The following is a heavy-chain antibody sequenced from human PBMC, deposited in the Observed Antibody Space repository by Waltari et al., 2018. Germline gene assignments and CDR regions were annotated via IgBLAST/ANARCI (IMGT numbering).Heavy chain of an antibody. Sequence: EVQVVQSGAEMKKPGESLKVSCKGSGYTFTNSWIGWVRQMPGKGLEWMGLIYPGDSDTRYSPSFQGQVTISADKSINTAYLEWSALKASDTAMYYCARQIGYDTSGERKDAFDVWGQGTMVIVSS. V-gene: IGHV5-51*01. CDR2: IYPGDSDT. D-gene: IGHD3-22*01. CDR3: ARQIGYDTSGERKDAFDV. CDR1: GYTFTNSW. J-gene: IGHJ3*01.